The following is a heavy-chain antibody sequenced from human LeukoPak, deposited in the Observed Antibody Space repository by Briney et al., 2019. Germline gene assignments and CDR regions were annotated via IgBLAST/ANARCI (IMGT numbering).Heavy chain of an antibody. Sequence: PAESLRLSCAASGFTFTTDWMSWCLQFPRKGLQWGANINQHGAGKYYMASLKGRFTISGDNAKNSLYLQMNSLRAEDTAVYYCAELGITMVGGVWGKGTTVTISS. CDR1: GFTFTTDW. V-gene: IGHV3-7*01. D-gene: IGHD3-10*02. CDR3: AELGITMVGGV. J-gene: IGHJ6*04. CDR2: INQHGAGK.